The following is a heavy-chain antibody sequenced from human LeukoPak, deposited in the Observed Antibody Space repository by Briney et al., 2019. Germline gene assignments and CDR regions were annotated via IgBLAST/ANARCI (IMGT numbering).Heavy chain of an antibody. CDR1: GFTFSSYG. V-gene: IGHV3-33*01. D-gene: IGHD2-15*01. J-gene: IGHJ4*02. CDR2: IWYDGSNK. CDR3: ARDLREVVVAASDY. Sequence: GRSLRLSCAASGFTFSSYGMHWVRQAPGKGLEWVAVIWYDGSNKYYADSVKGRFTISRDNSKNTLYLQMNSLRAEDTTVYYCARDLREVVVAASDYWGQGTLVTVSS.